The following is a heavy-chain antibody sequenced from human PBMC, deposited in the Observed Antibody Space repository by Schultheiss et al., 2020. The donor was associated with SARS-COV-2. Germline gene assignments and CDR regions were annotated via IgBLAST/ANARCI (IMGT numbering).Heavy chain of an antibody. CDR1: GFTFSSYA. CDR2: ISGSGGST. J-gene: IGHJ5*02. Sequence: GESLKISCAASGFTFSSYAMSWVRQAPGKGLEWVSAISGSGGSTYYADPVKGRFTISRDNSKNTLYLQMNSLRAEDTAVYYCARASSGWNEATFDPWGQGTLVTVSS. D-gene: IGHD6-19*01. CDR3: ARASSGWNEATFDP. V-gene: IGHV3-23*01.